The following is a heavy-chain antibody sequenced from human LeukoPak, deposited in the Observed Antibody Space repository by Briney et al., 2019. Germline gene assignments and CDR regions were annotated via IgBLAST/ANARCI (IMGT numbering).Heavy chain of an antibody. CDR3: AELGITMIGGV. Sequence: GGSLRLSCAASGFTFSSYELNWVRQAPGKGLEWVSYISSSGSTIKYADSVKGRFTISRGSAKNSLYLQMNSLRAEDTAVYYCAELGITMIGGVWGKGTSVTISS. V-gene: IGHV3-48*03. J-gene: IGHJ6*04. CDR2: ISSSGSTI. CDR1: GFTFSSYE. D-gene: IGHD3-10*02.